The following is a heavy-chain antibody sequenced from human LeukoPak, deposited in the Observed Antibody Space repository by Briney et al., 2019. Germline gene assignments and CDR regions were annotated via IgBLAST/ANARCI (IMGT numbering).Heavy chain of an antibody. D-gene: IGHD3-10*01. CDR3: ARGKTSRGVILWFDP. Sequence: GASVKVSCKASGYTFTSYGISWVRQAPGQGLEWMGWISAYNGNTHYAQKLQGRVTMTTDTSTSTVYMELRSLRSDDTAVYYCARGKTSRGVILWFDPWGQGTLVTVSS. CDR2: ISAYNGNT. V-gene: IGHV1-18*01. CDR1: GYTFTSYG. J-gene: IGHJ5*02.